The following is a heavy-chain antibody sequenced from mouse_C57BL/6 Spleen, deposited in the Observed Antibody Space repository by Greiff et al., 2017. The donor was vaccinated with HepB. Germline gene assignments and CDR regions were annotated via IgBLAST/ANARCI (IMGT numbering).Heavy chain of an antibody. Sequence: EVQLVESGPGMVKPSQSLSLTCTVTGYSITSGYDWHWIRHFPGNKLEWMGYISYSGSTNYNPSLKSRISITHDTSKNHFFLKLNSVTTEDTATYYCAREGNGYKFAYWGQGTLVTVSA. J-gene: IGHJ3*01. D-gene: IGHD2-2*01. CDR2: ISYSGST. CDR1: GYSITSGYD. CDR3: AREGNGYKFAY. V-gene: IGHV3-1*01.